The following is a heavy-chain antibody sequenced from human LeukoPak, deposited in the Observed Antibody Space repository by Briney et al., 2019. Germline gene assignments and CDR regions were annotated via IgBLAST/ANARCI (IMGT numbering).Heavy chain of an antibody. Sequence: ASVKVSCKASGYTFTSYGISWVRQAPGQGLEWMGWISAYNGNTNYAQKLQGRVTMTTDTSTSTAYMELRSLRSDDTAVYYCARGNRYTIFGVVPDAFDIWGQGTMVTVSS. CDR1: GYTFTSYG. CDR2: ISAYNGNT. J-gene: IGHJ3*02. V-gene: IGHV1-18*01. D-gene: IGHD3-3*01. CDR3: ARGNRYTIFGVVPDAFDI.